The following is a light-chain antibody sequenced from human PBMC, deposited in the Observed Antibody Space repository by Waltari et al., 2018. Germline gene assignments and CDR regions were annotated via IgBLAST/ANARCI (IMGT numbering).Light chain of an antibody. CDR1: NFGTST. V-gene: IGLV3-21*01. J-gene: IGLJ2*01. CDR3: QVWESSSEVL. CDR2: YDD. Sequence: SYVLTQPPSVSVAPGKTATIPCGGNNFGTSTVHWYQRKPGQAPVLLIYYDDDRPSGIPERFSGSASGNTATLTISRVEAGDEADYYCQVWESSSEVLFGGGTKLTVL.